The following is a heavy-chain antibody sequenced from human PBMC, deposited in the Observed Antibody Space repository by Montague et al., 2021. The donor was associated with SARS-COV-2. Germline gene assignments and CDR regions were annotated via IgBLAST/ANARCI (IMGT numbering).Heavy chain of an antibody. CDR2: ISDSGST. CDR3: VRVDSSGPGEY. CDR1: GGSLNNYF. Sequence: SETLSLTCTVSGGSLNNYFWSWIRQPPGKGLEWVGYISDSGSTKYNPSLQSRVTISVDTARNQFSLKLLSVTAADTAFYYCVRVDSSGPGEYWGQGILVSVSS. V-gene: IGHV4-59*08. D-gene: IGHD3-22*01. J-gene: IGHJ4*02.